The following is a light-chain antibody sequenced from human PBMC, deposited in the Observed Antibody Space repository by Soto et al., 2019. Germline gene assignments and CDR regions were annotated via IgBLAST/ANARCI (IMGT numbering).Light chain of an antibody. J-gene: IGKJ3*01. CDR2: GAS. V-gene: IGKV3-15*01. CDR3: HQYNDWPS. Sequence: EIVITQYPPSLSVSSTERATLCCRASQSVSNNLAWYQQKSGQAPRLLIYGASTRATGLPARFSGSGSGTEFTLTISSLQSEDFAVYYCHQYNDWPSFGPGTKVDIK. CDR1: QSVSNN.